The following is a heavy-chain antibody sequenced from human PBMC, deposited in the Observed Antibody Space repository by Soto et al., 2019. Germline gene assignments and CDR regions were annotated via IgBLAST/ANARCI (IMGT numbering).Heavy chain of an antibody. CDR3: AGVGGYGMDA. D-gene: IGHD3-10*01. CDR2: IFHSGST. J-gene: IGHJ6*04. V-gene: IGHV4-38-2*01. Sequence: SEILPHTKAVAGDTSRNGGGWGWIRQPPGKGLEWIGSIFHSGSTYYNPSLRSRVTISVDTSKNQFSLKLSSVTAADTAVYYCAGVGGYGMDAWCKGITV. CDR1: GDTSRNGGG.